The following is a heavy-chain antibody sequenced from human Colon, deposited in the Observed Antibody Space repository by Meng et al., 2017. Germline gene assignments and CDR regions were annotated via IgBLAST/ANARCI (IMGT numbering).Heavy chain of an antibody. J-gene: IGHJ4*02. CDR1: GFNFKNSA. CDR2: ISYDGYHK. V-gene: IGHV3-30*04. Sequence: QVQLVESGGGVVQPGRSLRLSCEAAGFNFKNSAMHWVRQAPGKGLEGVAVISYDGYHKYYADSVKGRFTISRDNSNNTLFLHMSSLRGEDTAKYFCARSVTTDVTDFDYWGQGTLVTVSS. D-gene: IGHD3-3*01. CDR3: ARSVTTDVTDFDY.